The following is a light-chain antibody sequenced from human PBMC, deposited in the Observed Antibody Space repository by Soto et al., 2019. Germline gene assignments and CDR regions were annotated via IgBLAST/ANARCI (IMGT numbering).Light chain of an antibody. J-gene: IGKJ5*01. CDR1: QSISTY. CDR2: IAS. CDR3: HQSYGSPDT. V-gene: IGKV1-39*01. Sequence: DIRLTQSPSSLSASVGDSVTITCRASQSISTYLNWYQQRGGEAPKVLIYIASTLQTGVPARFSGSGSGKEFTLTISSLQPEDFATYYCHQSYGSPDTVGRGTRLEIK.